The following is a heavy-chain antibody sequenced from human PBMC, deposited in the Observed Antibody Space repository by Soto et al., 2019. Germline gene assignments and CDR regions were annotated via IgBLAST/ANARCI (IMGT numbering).Heavy chain of an antibody. Sequence: KTGGSLRLSCAASGFAFSTYSMNWVRQAPGKGLEWVSSISDSSSYIYYADSVKGRFTISRDNTENSLYLQMNSLRAEDTAVYYCARPRLPSKNYCFDSWGQGTLVTVSS. CDR3: ARPRLPSKNYCFDS. CDR2: ISDSSSYI. D-gene: IGHD1-7*01. J-gene: IGHJ4*02. V-gene: IGHV3-21*01. CDR1: GFAFSTYS.